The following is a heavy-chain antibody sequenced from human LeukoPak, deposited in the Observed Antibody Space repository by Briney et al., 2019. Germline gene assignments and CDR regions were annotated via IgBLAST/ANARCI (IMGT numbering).Heavy chain of an antibody. J-gene: IGHJ6*03. CDR1: GFTFDDYA. CDR3: AKASTRYYYYYMDV. CDR2: ISWNSGSI. D-gene: IGHD5/OR15-5a*01. V-gene: IGHV3-9*01. Sequence: GGSLRLSCAASGFTFDDYAMHWVRQAPGKGLGWVSGISWNSGSIGYADSVKGRFTISRDNAKYSLYLQMNSLRAEDTALYYCAKASTRYYYYYMDVWGKGTTVTVSS.